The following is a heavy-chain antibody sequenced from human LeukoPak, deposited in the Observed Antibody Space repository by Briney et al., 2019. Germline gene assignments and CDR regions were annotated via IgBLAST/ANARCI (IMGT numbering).Heavy chain of an antibody. CDR2: IKQDESEK. CDR3: ARDPSGSDFYY. J-gene: IGHJ4*02. Sequence: GRSLRLSCAASGFTLSSYAMHWVRQAPGKGLEWVANIKQDESEKFYVDSVKGRFTISRDNAKNSLYLQMNSLRTEDTAVYYCARDPSGSDFYYWGQGTPVTVSP. D-gene: IGHD5-12*01. CDR1: GFTLSSYA. V-gene: IGHV3-7*01.